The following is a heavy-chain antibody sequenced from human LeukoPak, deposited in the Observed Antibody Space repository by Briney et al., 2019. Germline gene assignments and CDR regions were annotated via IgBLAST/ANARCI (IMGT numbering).Heavy chain of an antibody. Sequence: GGSLRLSCAASGFTFSSYAMSWVRQAPGKGLEWVSSISSSSSYIYYADSVKGRFTISRDNAKNSLYLQMNSLRAEDTAVYYCASGAGSSEADYWGQGTLVTVSS. D-gene: IGHD1-26*01. CDR1: GFTFSSYA. J-gene: IGHJ4*02. CDR3: ASGAGSSEADY. V-gene: IGHV3-21*01. CDR2: ISSSSSYI.